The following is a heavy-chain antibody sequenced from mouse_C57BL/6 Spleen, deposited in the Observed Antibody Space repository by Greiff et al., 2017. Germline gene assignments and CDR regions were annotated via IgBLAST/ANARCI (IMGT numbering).Heavy chain of an antibody. D-gene: IGHD1-1*01. CDR1: GYTFTSYW. CDR3: ATITTVVATRAY. CDR2: IDPSDSYT. V-gene: IGHV1-59*01. J-gene: IGHJ3*01. Sequence: QVQLQQPGAELVRPGTSVKLSCKASGYTFTSYWMHWVKQRPGQGLEWIGVIDPSDSYTNYNQKFKGKATLTVDTSSSTAYMQLSSLTSEDSAVYYCATITTVVATRAYWGQGTLVTVSA.